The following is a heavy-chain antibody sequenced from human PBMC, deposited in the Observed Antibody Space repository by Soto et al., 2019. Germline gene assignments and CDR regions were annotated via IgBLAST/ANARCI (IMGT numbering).Heavy chain of an antibody. D-gene: IGHD2-15*01. Sequence: PGGSLRLSCAASGFTFSSYGMHWVRQAPGKGLEWVAVISYDGSNKYYADSVKGRFTISRDNSKNTLYLQMNSLRAEDTAVYYCAKDQYLVREYCSGGSCYGALDYYYGMDVWGQGTTVTVSS. CDR2: ISYDGSNK. CDR3: AKDQYLVREYCSGGSCYGALDYYYGMDV. CDR1: GFTFSSYG. J-gene: IGHJ6*02. V-gene: IGHV3-30*18.